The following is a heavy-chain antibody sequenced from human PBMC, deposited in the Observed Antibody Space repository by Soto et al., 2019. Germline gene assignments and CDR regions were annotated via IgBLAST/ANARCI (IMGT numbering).Heavy chain of an antibody. CDR1: GFIFTSSS. CDR2: ITVGTGNT. Sequence: SVKVSCKASGFIFTSSSVQWARQARGQRLEWIGWITVGTGNTNYAQKFQERVTITRDMSTSTAYMELSNLRSEDAAIYYCAAGDSSGYYGGWGQGTQVTVS. D-gene: IGHD3-22*01. V-gene: IGHV1-58*01. J-gene: IGHJ4*02. CDR3: AAGDSSGYYGG.